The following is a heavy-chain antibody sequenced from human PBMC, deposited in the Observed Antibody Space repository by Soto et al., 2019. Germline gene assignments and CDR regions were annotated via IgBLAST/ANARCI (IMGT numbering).Heavy chain of an antibody. CDR3: ARQYGSGSYRLDY. Sequence: PSDTLSLTCTVSGSSIIGYYCGLIRQPPVRGLEYIGYIYSSGSSNYNPSLKSPGNMSVDTSKNQLSLKLNSVTDADRAVYYCARQYGSGSYRLDYWGGGTLVHVSS. CDR1: GSSIIGYY. CDR2: IYSSGSS. V-gene: IGHV4-59*08. J-gene: IGHJ4*02. D-gene: IGHD3-10*01.